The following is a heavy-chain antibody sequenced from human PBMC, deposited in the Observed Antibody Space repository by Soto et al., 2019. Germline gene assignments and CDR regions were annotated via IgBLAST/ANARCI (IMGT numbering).Heavy chain of an antibody. CDR1: GFTLGDHA. V-gene: IGHV3-49*04. Sequence: EVQLVESGGGLVQPGRSLRLSCTASGFTLGDHAVTWVRQGPGKGLEWIGFIRSKGYGGTAAYATSVKDRFTISRDDSQSSAYLQMTSLKTEDTGVYYCSRDKATLSQYYYNNTDVWGQGTTVTVAS. J-gene: IGHJ6*02. D-gene: IGHD1-26*01. CDR2: IRSKGYGGTA. CDR3: SRDKATLSQYYYNNTDV.